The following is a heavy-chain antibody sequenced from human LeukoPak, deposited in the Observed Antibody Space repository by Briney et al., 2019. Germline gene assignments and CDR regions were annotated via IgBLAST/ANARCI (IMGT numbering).Heavy chain of an antibody. V-gene: IGHV3-30-3*01. Sequence: GGSLRLSCAACGFTFSSYAMHWVRQAPGKGLEWVAVISYDGSNKYYADSVKGRFTISRDNSKNTLYLQMNSLRAEDTAVYYCARDRDGNSAFDYWGQGTLVTVSS. D-gene: IGHD4-23*01. J-gene: IGHJ4*02. CDR1: GFTFSSYA. CDR3: ARDRDGNSAFDY. CDR2: ISYDGSNK.